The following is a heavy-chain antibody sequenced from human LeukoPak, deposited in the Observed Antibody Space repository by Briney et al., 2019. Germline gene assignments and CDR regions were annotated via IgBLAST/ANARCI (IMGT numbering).Heavy chain of an antibody. J-gene: IGHJ4*02. CDR3: TRNHNDYGGHFDY. D-gene: IGHD4-23*01. CDR1: GCTFGDHA. Sequence: PGGSLRLSCTASGCTFGDHAMSWFRQAPGKGLEWVGFIRSKAYGGTTEYAASVKGRFTISRDDSKSIAYLQMNSLKTEDTAVYYCTRNHNDYGGHFDYWGQGTLVTVSS. CDR2: IRSKAYGGTT. V-gene: IGHV3-49*03.